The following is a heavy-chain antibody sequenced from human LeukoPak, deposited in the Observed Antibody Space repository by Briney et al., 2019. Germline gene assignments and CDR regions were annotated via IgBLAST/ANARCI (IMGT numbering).Heavy chain of an antibody. D-gene: IGHD3-3*01. J-gene: IGHJ5*02. CDR3: ARRREIFGVVRGWGWFDP. CDR1: GGSISSGGYS. Sequence: MASETLSLTCAVSGGSISSGGYSWSWIRQPPGKGLEWIGYIYHSGSTYYNPSLKSRVTISVDRSKNQFSLKLSSVTAADTAVYYCARRREIFGVVRGWGWFDPWGQGTLVTVSS. V-gene: IGHV4-30-2*01. CDR2: IYHSGST.